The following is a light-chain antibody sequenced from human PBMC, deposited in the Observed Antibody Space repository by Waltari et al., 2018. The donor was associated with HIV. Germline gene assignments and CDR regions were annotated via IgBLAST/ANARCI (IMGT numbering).Light chain of an antibody. J-gene: IGKJ2*01. CDR3: QRYSTSPPYT. CDR2: GAS. V-gene: IGKV3-20*01. Sequence: EIVLTQSPGPLSLSPGERATLSCRASQHISGSYLAWYQQKPGQAPRFLIYGASSRAAGIPDRFSGSGSGTDFTLTISRLEPEDCAVYYCQRYSTSPPYTFGQGTKLEI. CDR1: QHISGSY.